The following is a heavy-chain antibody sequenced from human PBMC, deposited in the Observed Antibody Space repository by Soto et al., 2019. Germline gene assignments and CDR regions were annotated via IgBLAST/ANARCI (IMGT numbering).Heavy chain of an antibody. CDR1: GGPPSPYA. V-gene: IGHV3-23*01. CDR2: MTPSVGNT. J-gene: IGHJ6*03. CDR3: AGRYCTYVVCYTDYCDFISV. Sequence: ARGALRHLCGGSGGPPSPYAMSWVRQAPGQGLEWVSTMTPSVGNTYYADSVQGRFTIPRDNSKNTLYLQMNSLRAEDTAVYYCAGRYCTYVVCYTDYCDFISVWSRGTTVTVSS. D-gene: IGHD2-8*01.